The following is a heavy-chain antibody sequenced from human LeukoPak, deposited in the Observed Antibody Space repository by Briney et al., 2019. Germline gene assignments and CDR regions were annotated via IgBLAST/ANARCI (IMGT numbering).Heavy chain of an antibody. V-gene: IGHV3-30*02. D-gene: IGHD4/OR15-4a*01. Sequence: PGGSLRLSCAASGFIFSSYGMHWVRQAPDKGLEWVAFIRYDGSRKYYADSVKGRFTISRDNSRSTLYLQMNSLRVEDTAMYYCAKVSLNMVNDAFDIWGQGTMVSVSS. CDR2: IRYDGSRK. CDR1: GFIFSSYG. CDR3: AKVSLNMVNDAFDI. J-gene: IGHJ3*02.